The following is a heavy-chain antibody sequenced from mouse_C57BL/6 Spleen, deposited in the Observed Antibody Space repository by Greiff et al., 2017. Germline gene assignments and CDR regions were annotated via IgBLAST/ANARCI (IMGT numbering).Heavy chain of an antibody. J-gene: IGHJ3*01. D-gene: IGHD4-1*01. V-gene: IGHV1-4*01. CDR3: ATGLGPLAY. CDR1: GYTFTSYT. CDR2: INPSSGYT. Sequence: QVQLQQSGAELARPGASVKMSCKASGYTFTSYTMHWVKQRPGQGLEWIGYINPSSGYTKNNQKFKDKATLTADTTSSTAYMQLSSLTSEDYAVDYYATGLGPLAYWGQGTLVTVSA.